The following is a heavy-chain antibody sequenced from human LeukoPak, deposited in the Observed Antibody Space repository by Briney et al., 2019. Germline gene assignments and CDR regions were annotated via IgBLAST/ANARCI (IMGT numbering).Heavy chain of an antibody. Sequence: GGSLRLSCAASGFTFSSYSMNWVRQAPGKGLEWVSSISSSSSYIYYADSVKGRFTISRDNAKNSLYLQMDSLRAEDTAVYYCARDLYYYDSSGYYWGQGTLVTVSS. CDR2: ISSSSSYI. J-gene: IGHJ4*02. V-gene: IGHV3-21*01. CDR3: ARDLYYYDSSGYY. D-gene: IGHD3-22*01. CDR1: GFTFSSYS.